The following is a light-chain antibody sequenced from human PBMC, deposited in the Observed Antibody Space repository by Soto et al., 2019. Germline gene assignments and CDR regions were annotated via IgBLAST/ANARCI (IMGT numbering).Light chain of an antibody. Sequence: DTVLTQSPGTLSLTSGERATLSCRASQSISGTYVAWYQQKPGQAPRLLIYGASTRATGIPARFSGSGSGTDFTLTITRLEAEDFAMYYCQRYDSLRTFGQGTKVDIK. CDR3: QRYDSLRT. V-gene: IGKV3-20*01. CDR1: QSISGTY. CDR2: GAS. J-gene: IGKJ1*01.